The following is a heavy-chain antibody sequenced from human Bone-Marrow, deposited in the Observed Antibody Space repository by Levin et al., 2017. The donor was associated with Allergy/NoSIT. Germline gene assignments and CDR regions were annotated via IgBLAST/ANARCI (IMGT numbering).Heavy chain of an antibody. Sequence: SCAASGFTFSSYSMNWVRQAPGKGLEWVSYISSSGTIYYADSVKGRFIISRDNAKNSLYLQMNSLRAEDTALYYCARAATYGDYLYYFDYWGQGTLVTVSS. J-gene: IGHJ4*02. D-gene: IGHD4-17*01. CDR3: ARAATYGDYLYYFDY. CDR1: GFTFSSYS. CDR2: ISSSGTI. V-gene: IGHV3-48*04.